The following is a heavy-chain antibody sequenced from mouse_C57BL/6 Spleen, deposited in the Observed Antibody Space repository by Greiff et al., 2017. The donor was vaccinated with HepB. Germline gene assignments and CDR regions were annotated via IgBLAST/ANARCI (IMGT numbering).Heavy chain of an antibody. J-gene: IGHJ3*01. CDR3: ARGKLTAFAY. V-gene: IGHV1-82*01. Sequence: VKLVESGPELVKPGASVKISCKASGYAFSSSWMNWVKQRPGKCLEWIGRIYPGAGDTNYNGKFKGKATLTADKSSSTAYMQLSSLTSEDSAVYFCARGKLTAFAYWGQGTLVTVSA. D-gene: IGHD4-1*01. CDR1: GYAFSSSW. CDR2: IYPGAGDT.